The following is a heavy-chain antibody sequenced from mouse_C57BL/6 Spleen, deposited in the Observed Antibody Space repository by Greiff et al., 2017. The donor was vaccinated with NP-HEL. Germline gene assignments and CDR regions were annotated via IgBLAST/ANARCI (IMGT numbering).Heavy chain of an antibody. CDR3: ARRGLGYYAMDY. D-gene: IGHD3-3*01. CDR1: GYTFTDYY. Sequence: VQLKESGPVLVKPGASVKMSCKASGYTFTDYYMNWVKQSHGKSLEWIGVINPYNGGTSYNQKFKGKATLTVDKSSSTAYMELNSLTSEDSAVYYCARRGLGYYAMDYWGQGTSVTVSS. CDR2: INPYNGGT. J-gene: IGHJ4*01. V-gene: IGHV1-19*01.